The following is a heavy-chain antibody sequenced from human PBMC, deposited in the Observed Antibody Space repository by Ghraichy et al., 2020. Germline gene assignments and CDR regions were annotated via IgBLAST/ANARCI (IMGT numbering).Heavy chain of an antibody. J-gene: IGHJ5*02. CDR2: TYYRSKWYN. V-gene: IGHV6-1*01. CDR1: GDSVSSNSAA. CDR3: SRALGYRSGQGEDWFDP. Sequence: SQTLSLTCAISGDSVSSNSAAWNWIRQSPSRDLEWLGRTYYRSKWYNDYAVSVKSRIIINPDTSKNQLSLQLNSVTPEDTAVYYCSRALGYRSGQGEDWFDPWGQGTLVTVSS. D-gene: IGHD5-18*01.